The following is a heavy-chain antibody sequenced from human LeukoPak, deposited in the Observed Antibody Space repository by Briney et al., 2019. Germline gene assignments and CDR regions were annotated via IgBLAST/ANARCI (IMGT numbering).Heavy chain of an antibody. Sequence: GASVKVSXKASGYTFTSYGISWVRQAPGQGLEWIGWISAYNGNTNYAQKLQGRVTMTTDTSTSTAYMELRSLRSDDTAVYYCARLSHPEYYDFWSGYFRYWGQGTLVTVSS. CDR2: ISAYNGNT. CDR3: ARLSHPEYYDFWSGYFRY. J-gene: IGHJ4*02. V-gene: IGHV1-18*01. D-gene: IGHD3-3*01. CDR1: GYTFTSYG.